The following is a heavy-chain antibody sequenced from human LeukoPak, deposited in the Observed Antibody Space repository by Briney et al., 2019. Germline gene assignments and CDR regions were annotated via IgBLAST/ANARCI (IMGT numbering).Heavy chain of an antibody. V-gene: IGHV4-39*07. CDR3: ARARYHTEMTYFRTVYYFDY. CDR1: SGSNSTSNYY. D-gene: IGHD2-8*01. Sequence: PSETLSLTCTVSSGSNSTSNYYWGWVRQPPGKALEWIGNNSPSLKSRVTISLDTSRNQFSLKLNSVTAADTAVYYCARARYHTEMTYFRTVYYFDYWGQGTLVTVSS. J-gene: IGHJ4*02.